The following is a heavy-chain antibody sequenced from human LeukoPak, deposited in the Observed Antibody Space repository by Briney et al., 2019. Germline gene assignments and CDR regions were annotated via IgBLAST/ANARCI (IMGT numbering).Heavy chain of an antibody. Sequence: GGSLRLSCAASGFTFSSYWMSWVRQAPGKGLEWVANIKQDGSEKYYVDSVKGRFTISRDNAKNSLYLQMNSLRAEDTAVYYCASSYSSSWTDYWGQGTLVTVSS. J-gene: IGHJ4*02. CDR2: IKQDGSEK. D-gene: IGHD6-13*01. CDR3: ASSYSSSWTDY. V-gene: IGHV3-7*01. CDR1: GFTFSSYW.